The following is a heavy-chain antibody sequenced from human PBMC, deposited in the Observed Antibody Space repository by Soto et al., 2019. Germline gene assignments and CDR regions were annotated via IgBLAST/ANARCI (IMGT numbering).Heavy chain of an antibody. Sequence: PSETLSLTCTVSGGSVSSGSYYWSWIRQPPGKGLEWIGYIYYSGSTNYNPSLKSRVTISVDTSKNQFSLKLSSVTAADTAVYYCARVGWDGYNYWSFDYWGQGTLVTVSS. CDR3: ARVGWDGYNYWSFDY. J-gene: IGHJ4*02. CDR2: IYYSGST. D-gene: IGHD5-12*01. CDR1: GGSVSSGSYY. V-gene: IGHV4-61*01.